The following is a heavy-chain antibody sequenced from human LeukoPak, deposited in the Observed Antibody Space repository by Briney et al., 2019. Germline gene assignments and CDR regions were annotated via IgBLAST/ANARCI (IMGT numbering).Heavy chain of an antibody. CDR2: INHSGST. V-gene: IGHV4-34*01. D-gene: IGHD5-18*01. CDR1: GGSFSGYY. J-gene: IGHJ3*02. Sequence: PSETLSLTCAVYGGSFSGYYWSWIRQPPGKGLEWIGEINHSGSTNYNPSLKSRVTISVDTSKNQFSLKLSSVTAADTAVYYCARGWRGCSYPRAGLAFDIWGQGTMVTVSS. CDR3: ARGWRGCSYPRAGLAFDI.